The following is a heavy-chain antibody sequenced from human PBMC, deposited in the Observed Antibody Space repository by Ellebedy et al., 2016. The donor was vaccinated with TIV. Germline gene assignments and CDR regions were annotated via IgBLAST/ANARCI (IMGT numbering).Heavy chain of an antibody. V-gene: IGHV1-46*01. CDR1: GYTFTSYY. CDR2: INPSGGGT. D-gene: IGHD3-10*01. CDR3: ARGDGALITMVRGVIIGFFDY. J-gene: IGHJ4*02. Sequence: ASVKVSCXASGYTFTSYYMHWVRQAPGQGLEWMGIINPSGGGTSYAQKFQGRVTMTRDTSTSTVYMELSSLRSEDTAVYYCARGDGALITMVRGVIIGFFDYWGQGTLVTVSS.